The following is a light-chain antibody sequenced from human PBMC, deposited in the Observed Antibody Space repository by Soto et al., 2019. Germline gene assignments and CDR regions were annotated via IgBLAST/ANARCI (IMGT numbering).Light chain of an antibody. CDR3: QQYSNLPIT. CDR2: AAS. J-gene: IGKJ5*01. CDR1: QDISNS. V-gene: IGKV1-33*01. Sequence: DIQMTQSPSSLSASVGDRVTITCQASQDISNSLNWYQQKPGRAPYLLIYAASTLETGVSSRFSGSGSGTDFTFTISSRRPEDIATYYCQQYSNLPITFGQGTRLDIK.